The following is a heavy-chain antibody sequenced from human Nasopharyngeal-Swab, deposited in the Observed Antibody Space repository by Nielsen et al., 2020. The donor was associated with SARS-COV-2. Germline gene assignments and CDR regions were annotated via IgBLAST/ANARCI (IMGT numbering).Heavy chain of an antibody. CDR3: ARDHYYDSSTYYPFHKRYYYGMDV. CDR2: INHSGNT. Sequence: GSLRLSCAVYGGSFSGYYWSWIRQPPGKGLEWIGEINHSGNTNYNPSLKSRVTISVDTSKNQFSLKLSSVTAADTAVYYCARDHYYDSSTYYPFHKRYYYGMDVWGQGTTVTVSS. D-gene: IGHD3-22*01. CDR1: GGSFSGYY. J-gene: IGHJ6*02. V-gene: IGHV4-34*01.